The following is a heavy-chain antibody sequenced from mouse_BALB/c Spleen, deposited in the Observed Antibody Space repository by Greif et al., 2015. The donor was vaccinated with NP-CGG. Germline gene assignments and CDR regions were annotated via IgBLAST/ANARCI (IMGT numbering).Heavy chain of an antibody. D-gene: IGHD2-2*01. CDR2: IDPENGNT. CDR1: GFNIKDYY. V-gene: IGHV14-1*02. CDR3: ARFGYDDGDY. J-gene: IGHJ2*01. Sequence: DVKLVESGAELVRPGALVKLSCKASGFNIKDYYMHWVKQRPEQGLEWIGWIDPENGNTIYDPKFQGKASITADTSSNTAYLQLSSLTSEDTAVYYCARFGYDDGDYWGQGTTLTVSS.